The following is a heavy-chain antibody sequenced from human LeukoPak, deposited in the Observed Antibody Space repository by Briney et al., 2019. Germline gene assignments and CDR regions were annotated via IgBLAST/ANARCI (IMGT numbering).Heavy chain of an antibody. CDR1: GFIFNSYG. D-gene: IGHD1-26*01. CDR3: ARDQIRVGARTPFDY. J-gene: IGHJ4*02. Sequence: PGRSLRLSCAASGFIFNSYGMHWVRQAPGKGLEWVADILFDGTKKYYADSVKGRFTISRDNSKNTLYLQMNSLRAEDTAVYYCARDQIRVGARTPFDYWGQGTLVTVSS. CDR2: ILFDGTKK. V-gene: IGHV3-30*03.